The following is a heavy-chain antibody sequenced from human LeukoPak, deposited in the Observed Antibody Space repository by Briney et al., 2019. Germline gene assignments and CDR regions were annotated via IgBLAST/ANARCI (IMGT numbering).Heavy chain of an antibody. CDR3: ARDRLFGRTDAFDI. V-gene: IGHV4-30-4*08. CDR2: IYYSGST. Sequence: SQTLSLTCTVSDGSISSGDYYWSWIRQPPGKGLEWIGYIYYSGSTYYNPSLKSRVTISVDTSKNQFSLKLSSVTAADTAVYYCARDRLFGRTDAFDIWGQGTMVTVSS. J-gene: IGHJ3*02. D-gene: IGHD3-3*01. CDR1: DGSISSGDYY.